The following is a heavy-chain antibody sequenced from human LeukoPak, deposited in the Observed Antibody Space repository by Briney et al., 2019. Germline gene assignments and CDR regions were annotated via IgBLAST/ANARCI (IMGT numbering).Heavy chain of an antibody. CDR1: GFTFSNYA. CDR2: ISNGGGNT. Sequence: GGSLRLSCAASGFTFSNYAMSWVRQAPGKGLGWVSGISNGGGNTHHSDSVKGRFTISRDNSKNTLYLQMNSLRAEDTAVYYCAKTFYYDSTFPGPFDYWGQGTQVIVSS. J-gene: IGHJ4*02. D-gene: IGHD3-22*01. CDR3: AKTFYYDSTFPGPFDY. V-gene: IGHV3-23*01.